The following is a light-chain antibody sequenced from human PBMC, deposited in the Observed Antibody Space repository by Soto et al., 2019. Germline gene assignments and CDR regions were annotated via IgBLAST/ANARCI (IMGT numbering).Light chain of an antibody. J-gene: IGKJ5*01. CDR3: QQLLDAPIT. V-gene: IGKV1-9*01. Sequence: IQLSQSPSFLSPSIGESVTIAXRASHVSSTSLSWYQVTAGXAPHXXXYAXSTLDSGVPSRLSATVSGTEFSLTITSLQPEDFATYYCQQLLDAPITVGQGTRLEIK. CDR1: HVSSTS. CDR2: AXS.